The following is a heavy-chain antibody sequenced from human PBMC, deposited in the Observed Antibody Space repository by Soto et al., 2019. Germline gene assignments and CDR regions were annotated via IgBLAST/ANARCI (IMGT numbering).Heavy chain of an antibody. CDR2: IYSGGST. V-gene: IGHV3-66*01. CDR1: GFTVSSNY. Sequence: EVQLVESGGGLVQPGGSLRLSCAASGFTVSSNYMSWVRQAPGKGLEWVSVIYSGGSTYYADSVKGRFTISRDNSKNTLYLQMNSLRAEDTSVYYCARDRLDTAMVKSSGYYYYYYMDVWGKGTTVTVS. D-gene: IGHD5-18*01. J-gene: IGHJ6*03. CDR3: ARDRLDTAMVKSSGYYYYYYMDV.